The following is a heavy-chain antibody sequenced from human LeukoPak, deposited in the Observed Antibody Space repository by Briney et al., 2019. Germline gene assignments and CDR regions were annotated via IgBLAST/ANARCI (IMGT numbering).Heavy chain of an antibody. CDR2: IHGSGNT. Sequence: SDTLSLTCTVSGASISSWYWSWIRQPPGKGLEWIGNIHGSGNTNYNPSLKSRVTISVDTSKNQFSLKLSSVTAADTAVYFCGGHLRDGHNDPVDHWGQGTLVTVSS. D-gene: IGHD5-24*01. CDR3: GGHLRDGHNDPVDH. V-gene: IGHV4-59*08. CDR1: GASISSWY. J-gene: IGHJ4*02.